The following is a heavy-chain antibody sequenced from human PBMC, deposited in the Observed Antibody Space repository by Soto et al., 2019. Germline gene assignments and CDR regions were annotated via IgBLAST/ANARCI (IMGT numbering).Heavy chain of an antibody. D-gene: IGHD3-22*01. J-gene: IGHJ4*02. Sequence: SETLSLTCTVSGGSISSSSYYWGWIRQPPGKGLEWIGSIYYSGSTYYNPSLKSRVTISVDTSKNQFSLKLSSVTAADTAVYYCARVENYYDSSGYLQPFDYWGQGTLVTVSS. CDR1: GGSISSSSYY. CDR2: IYYSGST. CDR3: ARVENYYDSSGYLQPFDY. V-gene: IGHV4-39*01.